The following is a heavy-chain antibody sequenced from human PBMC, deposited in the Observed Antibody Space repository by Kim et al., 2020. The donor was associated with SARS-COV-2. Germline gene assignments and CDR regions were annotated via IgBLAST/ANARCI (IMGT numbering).Heavy chain of an antibody. D-gene: IGHD4-17*01. CDR1: GGSFSGYY. CDR3: ARDRPDYGGNSAAGDAFDI. V-gene: IGHV4-34*01. J-gene: IGHJ3*02. Sequence: SETLSLTCAVYGGSFSGYYWSWIRQPPGKGLEWIGEINHSGSTNYNPSLKSRVTISVDTSKNQFSLKLSSVTAADTAVYYCARDRPDYGGNSAAGDAFDIWGQGTMVTVSS. CDR2: INHSGST.